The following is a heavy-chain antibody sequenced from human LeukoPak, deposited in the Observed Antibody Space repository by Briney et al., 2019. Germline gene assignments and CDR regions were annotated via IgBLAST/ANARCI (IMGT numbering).Heavy chain of an antibody. D-gene: IGHD2-15*01. Sequence: GESLKISCKGSGYSFTSYWIGWVRQMPGKGLEWMGIVYPGDSDTRYSPSFQGQVTISADKSISTAYLQWSSLKASDTAMNYCAKLGYCSGGSCNNYYYYGMDVWGQGTTVTVSS. CDR1: GYSFTSYW. CDR3: AKLGYCSGGSCNNYYYYGMDV. V-gene: IGHV5-51*01. CDR2: VYPGDSDT. J-gene: IGHJ6*02.